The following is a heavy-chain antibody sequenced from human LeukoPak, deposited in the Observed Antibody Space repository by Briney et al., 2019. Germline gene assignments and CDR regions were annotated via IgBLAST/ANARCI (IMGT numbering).Heavy chain of an antibody. J-gene: IGHJ4*02. CDR3: ARGNLFVRGTYYFDY. CDR2: IIPIFGTA. Sequence: SVKVSCKASGGTFSSYAISWVRQAPGQGLEWMGGIIPIFGTANYAQKFQGRVTITTDESTSTAYIELSSLRSEDTAVYYCARGNLFVRGTYYFDYWGQGTLVTVSS. CDR1: GGTFSSYA. D-gene: IGHD3-16*02. V-gene: IGHV1-69*05.